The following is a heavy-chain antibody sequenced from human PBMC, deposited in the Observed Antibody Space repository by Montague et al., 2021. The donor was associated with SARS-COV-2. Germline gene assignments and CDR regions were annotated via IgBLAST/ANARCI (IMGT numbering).Heavy chain of an antibody. D-gene: IGHD6-13*01. CDR3: ASNGCVAAAYYYYGMDV. CDR2: IDYSGSS. J-gene: IGHJ6*02. Sequence: SETLSLTCTVSGGSISSSCYYWGWICQPPGMGLVGIGRIDYSGSSYHNPSLKSRVTISVDTSKDELSLKLSSATAAAAAVYSWASNGCVAAAYYYYGMDVWGQGTTVTVSS. V-gene: IGHV4-39*01. CDR1: GGSISSSCYY.